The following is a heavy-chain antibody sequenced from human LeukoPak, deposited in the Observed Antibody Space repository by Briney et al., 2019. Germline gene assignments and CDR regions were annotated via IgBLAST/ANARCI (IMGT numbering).Heavy chain of an antibody. V-gene: IGHV3-13*01. CDR2: IGVAGDT. CDR3: TRDRHGMDV. J-gene: IGHJ6*02. Sequence: GGSLRLSCAASGLTFSSYDMHWVRQPAGKGLEWVSAIGVAGDTFYAGSVKGRFTISRENAKNALFLQMNSLRAGDTAVYYCTRDRHGMDVWGQGTTVTVSS. CDR1: GLTFSSYD.